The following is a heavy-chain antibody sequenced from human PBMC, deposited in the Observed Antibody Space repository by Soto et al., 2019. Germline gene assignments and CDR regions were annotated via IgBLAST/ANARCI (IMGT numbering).Heavy chain of an antibody. CDR3: AKIPIMTTVTHYFDY. D-gene: IGHD4-17*01. Sequence: EVQLLESGGGLAQPGGSLRLSCAASGFPFSNYAMSWVRQAPGKGLEWVSTINGGAGSTYYADSVKGRFTISRDDSKNTLYLQTNSLRAEYTAVYYCAKIPIMTTVTHYFDYWGQGTLVTVSS. CDR1: GFPFSNYA. V-gene: IGHV3-23*01. J-gene: IGHJ4*02. CDR2: INGGAGST.